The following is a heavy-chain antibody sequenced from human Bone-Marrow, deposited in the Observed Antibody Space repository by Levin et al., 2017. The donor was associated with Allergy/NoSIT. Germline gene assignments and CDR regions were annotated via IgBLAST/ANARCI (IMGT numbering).Heavy chain of an antibody. D-gene: IGHD1/OR15-1a*01. CDR1: GFTLSDYY. CDR2: ISSRGTTM. V-gene: IGHV3-11*01. Sequence: GGSLRLSCAASGFTLSDYYMSWIRQAPGKGLEWVSYISSRGTTMYLADSVKGRFTISRDNAKNSLSLQMNSLSADDTAVYYCARDMNKAQYNYGMDVWGQGTTVTVSS. J-gene: IGHJ6*02. CDR3: ARDMNKAQYNYGMDV.